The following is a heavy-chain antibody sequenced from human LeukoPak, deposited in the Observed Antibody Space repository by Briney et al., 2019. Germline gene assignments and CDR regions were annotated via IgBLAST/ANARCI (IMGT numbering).Heavy chain of an antibody. J-gene: IGHJ4*02. Sequence: SVKVSCKASGGTFSSYAISWVRQAPGQGLEWMGGIIPIFGTANYAQKFQGRVTITTDESTSTAYMELSSLRSEDTAVYYCAGGIRCSGGSCYLDYWGRGTLVTVSS. V-gene: IGHV1-69*05. CDR3: AGGIRCSGGSCYLDY. CDR1: GGTFSSYA. D-gene: IGHD2-15*01. CDR2: IIPIFGTA.